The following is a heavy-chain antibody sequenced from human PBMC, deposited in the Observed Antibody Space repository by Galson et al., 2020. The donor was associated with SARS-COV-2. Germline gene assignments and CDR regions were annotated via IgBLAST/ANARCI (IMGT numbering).Heavy chain of an antibody. D-gene: IGHD6-19*01. J-gene: IGHJ4*02. CDR3: ATDRSIAVAGAPLDY. Sequence: GGSLRPSCAASGSPFSAYGMHWVRPAPGKGLEWVAFVRYDASNQYYADSVKGRFTISRDISKSTLYLQMNSLRGEDTAVYYCATDRSIAVAGAPLDYWGQGTLVTVSS. CDR2: VRYDASNQ. CDR1: GSPFSAYG. V-gene: IGHV3-30*02.